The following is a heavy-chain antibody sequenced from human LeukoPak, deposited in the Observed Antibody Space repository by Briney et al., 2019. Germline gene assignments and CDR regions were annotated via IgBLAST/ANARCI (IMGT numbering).Heavy chain of an antibody. CDR3: ARGGSSWYNWFDP. J-gene: IGHJ5*02. CDR1: GGSISSYY. D-gene: IGHD6-13*01. CDR2: IYYSGST. V-gene: IGHV4-59*01. Sequence: SETLSLTCTVSGGSISSYYWSWIRQPPGKGLEGMGYIYYSGSTNYNPSLKSRVTISVDTSKNQFSLKLSSVTAADTAVYYCARGGSSWYNWFDPWGQGTLVTVSS.